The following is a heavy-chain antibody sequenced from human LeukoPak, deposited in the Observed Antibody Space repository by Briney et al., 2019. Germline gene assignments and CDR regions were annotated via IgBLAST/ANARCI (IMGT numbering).Heavy chain of an antibody. CDR1: EFTFSSYA. CDR3: AKGGCIAAPVG. D-gene: IGHD6-6*01. Sequence: PGGSLRLCCAASEFTFSSYAMSWVRQAPGKGLEWVSVISGSGGRTYYADSVKGRFTISRDNSKNTLHLQMNSLRAEDTAVYYCAKGGCIAAPVGWGQGTLVTVSS. V-gene: IGHV3-23*01. CDR2: ISGSGGRT. J-gene: IGHJ4*02.